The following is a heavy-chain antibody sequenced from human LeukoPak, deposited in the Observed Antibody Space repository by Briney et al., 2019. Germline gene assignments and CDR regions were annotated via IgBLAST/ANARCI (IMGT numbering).Heavy chain of an antibody. CDR3: ARDTPQHLKRYDY. D-gene: IGHD6-13*01. J-gene: IGHJ4*02. CDR2: INTHNGNT. V-gene: IGHV1-18*01. Sequence: ASVKVFCKASGYNFDKFGIAWVRQAPGQGLEWMGWINTHNGNTKYAQQYQGRVTMTTDTSTSTVYMELRSLRSDDTAVYFCARDTPQHLKRYDYWGQGTQVTVSS. CDR1: GYNFDKFG.